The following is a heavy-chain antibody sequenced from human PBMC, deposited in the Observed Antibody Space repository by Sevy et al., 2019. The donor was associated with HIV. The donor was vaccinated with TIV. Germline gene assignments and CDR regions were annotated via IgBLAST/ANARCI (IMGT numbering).Heavy chain of an antibody. CDR3: AREGCTKPHDY. Sequence: GGSLRLSCAASGFTFSKYSMSWVRQPPGKGLEWVSTLSFGCGEINSGDSVKGRFTISRDNSKSSVYLQMNNLRPEDTAVYYCAREGCTKPHDYWGQGTLVTVSS. CDR1: GFTFSKYS. CDR2: LSFGCGEI. D-gene: IGHD2-8*01. J-gene: IGHJ4*02. V-gene: IGHV3-23*01.